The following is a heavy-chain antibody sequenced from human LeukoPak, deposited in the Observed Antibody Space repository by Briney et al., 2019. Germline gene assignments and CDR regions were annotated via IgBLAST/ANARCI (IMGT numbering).Heavy chain of an antibody. D-gene: IGHD6-13*01. J-gene: IGHJ4*02. V-gene: IGHV4-34*01. CDR1: GGSFSGYY. CDR3: ARERRAYSSSQTSYYFDY. CDR2: INHSGST. Sequence: SETLSLTCAVYGGSFSGYYWSWIRQPPGKGLEWIGEINHSGSTNYNPSLKSRVTISVDASKNQFSLKLSSVTAADTAVYYCARERRAYSSSQTSYYFDYWGQGTLVTVSS.